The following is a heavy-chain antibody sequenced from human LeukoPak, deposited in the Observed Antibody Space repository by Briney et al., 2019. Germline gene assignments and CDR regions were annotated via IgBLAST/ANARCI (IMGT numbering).Heavy chain of an antibody. CDR1: GGSFSVYY. Sequence: PSETLSLTCAVYGGSFSVYYWSWIRQPPGKGLEWIGEINHSGSTNYNPSLKSRVTISVDTSKNQFSLKLTSVTAADTAVYYCARQSRRDGYHEYYFDYWGQGTLVTVSS. CDR3: ARQSRRDGYHEYYFDY. D-gene: IGHD5-24*01. J-gene: IGHJ4*02. V-gene: IGHV4-34*01. CDR2: INHSGST.